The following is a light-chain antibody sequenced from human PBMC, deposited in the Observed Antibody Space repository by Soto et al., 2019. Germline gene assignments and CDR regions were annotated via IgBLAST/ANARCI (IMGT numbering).Light chain of an antibody. CDR2: ASN. Sequence: QSVLTQPPSVSGAPGQRVTISCSGSSSNIGAGYDVHWYQQLPGKAPKLLIYASNNRPSGVPDRFSGSKSVTSASLAIAGLQAEDEADYYCQSYDSSLTVFGTGTKLTVL. J-gene: IGLJ1*01. V-gene: IGLV1-40*01. CDR3: QSYDSSLTV. CDR1: SSNIGAGYD.